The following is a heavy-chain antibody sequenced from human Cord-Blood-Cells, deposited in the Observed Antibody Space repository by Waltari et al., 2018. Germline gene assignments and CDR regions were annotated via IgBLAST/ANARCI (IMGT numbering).Heavy chain of an antibody. Sequence: QVQLQESGPGLVKPSQTLSLTCTVSGGSISSGGYYWSWIRQHPGKGLEWIGYIYYSGSTYYNPSLKSRVTISVDTSKNQFSLKLSSVTAADTAVYYCVRRDLGSNWFDPWGQGTLVTVSS. V-gene: IGHV4-31*03. CDR2: IYYSGST. J-gene: IGHJ5*02. D-gene: IGHD1-26*01. CDR1: GGSISSGGYY. CDR3: VRRDLGSNWFDP.